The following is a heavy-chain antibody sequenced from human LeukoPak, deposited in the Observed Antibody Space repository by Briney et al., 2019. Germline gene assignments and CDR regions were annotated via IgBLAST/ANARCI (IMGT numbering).Heavy chain of an antibody. D-gene: IGHD5-24*01. V-gene: IGHV1-69*06. CDR3: ATGGSGWLQFNAFDI. CDR2: IIPIFGTA. CDR1: GGTFSSYA. Sequence: ASVKVSCKASGGTFSSYAISWVRQAPGQGLEWMGGIIPIFGTANYAQKFQGRVTITADKSASTAYMEMSSLRSEDTAVYYCATGGSGWLQFNAFDIWGQGTMVTVSS. J-gene: IGHJ3*02.